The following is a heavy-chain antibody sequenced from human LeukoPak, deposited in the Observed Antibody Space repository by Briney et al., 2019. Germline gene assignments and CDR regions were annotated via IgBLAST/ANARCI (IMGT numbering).Heavy chain of an antibody. Sequence: GGSLRLSCAASGFTVSNNHMSWVRQAPGRGLEWVSCISSSSTTISYADSVKGRFTVSRDNAKNSLYLQMNSLRDEDTAVYYCARGSGYFGPGSNYQFDYWGQGSLVTVSS. V-gene: IGHV3-48*02. J-gene: IGHJ4*02. D-gene: IGHD3-10*01. CDR3: ARGSGYFGPGSNYQFDY. CDR1: GFTVSNNH. CDR2: ISSSSTTI.